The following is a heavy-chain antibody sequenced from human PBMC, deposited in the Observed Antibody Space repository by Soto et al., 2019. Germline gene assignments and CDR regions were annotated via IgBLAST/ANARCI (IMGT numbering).Heavy chain of an antibody. Sequence: QAQLVQSGAEVKKPGASVKGSCQASGYNFIGYYVFWVRKAPGQGLEWMGWINPKSGATKDAEKCQGRATMTRATSISTAYMELSGRRFDDRAVYYCARDFGPIPAASAMYGMDVWGQGTTVSVSS. V-gene: IGHV1-2*02. CDR1: GYNFIGYY. CDR2: INPKSGAT. CDR3: ARDFGPIPAASAMYGMDV. D-gene: IGHD3-16*01. J-gene: IGHJ6*02.